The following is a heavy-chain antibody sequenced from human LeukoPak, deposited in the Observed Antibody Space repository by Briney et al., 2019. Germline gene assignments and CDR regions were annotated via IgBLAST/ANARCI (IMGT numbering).Heavy chain of an antibody. V-gene: IGHV3-30*18. Sequence: GGSLRLSCAASGFTFSSYGMHWVRQAPGKGLEWVAVISYDGSNKYYADSVKGRFTISRDNSKNTLFLQMNSLRAEDTAVYYCAKGSTRGVINAYLDNWGQGTLVTVSS. CDR2: ISYDGSNK. J-gene: IGHJ4*02. D-gene: IGHD3-10*01. CDR1: GFTFSSYG. CDR3: AKGSTRGVINAYLDN.